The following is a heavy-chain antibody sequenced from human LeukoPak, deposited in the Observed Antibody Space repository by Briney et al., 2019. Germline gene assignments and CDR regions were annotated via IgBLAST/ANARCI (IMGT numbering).Heavy chain of an antibody. CDR2: ISSSSSYI. Sequence: GGSLRLSCAASGFTFSSYSMNWVRQAPGKGLEWVSSISSSSSYIYYADSVKGRFTISRDNAKNSLYLQMNSLRAEDTAVYYCARPPTMVRGVNYFDYWGQGTLVTVSS. CDR3: ARPPTMVRGVNYFDY. CDR1: GFTFSSYS. V-gene: IGHV3-21*01. J-gene: IGHJ4*02. D-gene: IGHD3-10*01.